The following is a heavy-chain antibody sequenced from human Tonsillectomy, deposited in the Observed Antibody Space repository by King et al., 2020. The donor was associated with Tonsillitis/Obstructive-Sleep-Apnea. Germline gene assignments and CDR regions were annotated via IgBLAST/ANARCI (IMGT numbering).Heavy chain of an antibody. D-gene: IGHD1-26*01. CDR3: ARSYPRSPFYNWFDP. CDR1: GGSFSGYY. V-gene: IGHV4-34*01. Sequence: VQLQQWGAGLLKPSETLSLTCAVYGGSFSGYYWSWIRQPPGKGLEWIGEINHSGSTNYNPSLKSRVTISVDTSKNQFSLKLSSVTAADTAVYYCARSYPRSPFYNWFDPWGQGTLVTVSS. J-gene: IGHJ5*02. CDR2: INHSGST.